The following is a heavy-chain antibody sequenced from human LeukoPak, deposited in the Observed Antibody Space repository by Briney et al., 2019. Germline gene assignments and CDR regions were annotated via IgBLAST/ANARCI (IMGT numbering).Heavy chain of an antibody. J-gene: IGHJ4*02. CDR1: GGSFSGYY. V-gene: IGHV4-59*10. CDR3: ARVPGDSSGYFDY. CDR2: IYTSGST. Sequence: PSETLSLTCAVYGGSFSGYYWSWIRQPAGKGLEWIGRIYTSGSTNYNPSLKSRVTISVDTSKNQFSLKLSSVTAADTAVYYCARVPGDSSGYFDYWGQGTLVTVSS. D-gene: IGHD3-22*01.